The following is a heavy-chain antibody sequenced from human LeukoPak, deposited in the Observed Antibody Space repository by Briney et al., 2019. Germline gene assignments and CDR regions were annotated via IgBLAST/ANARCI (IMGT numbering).Heavy chain of an antibody. CDR3: ATVFYSGYDSDYYYGMDV. CDR2: FDPEDGET. D-gene: IGHD5-12*01. Sequence: ASVKGSCKVSGYTLTELSMHWVRQAPGKGLEWMGGFDPEDGETIYAQKFQGRVTMTEDTSTDTAYMELSSLRSEDTAVYYCATVFYSGYDSDYYYGMDVWGQGTTVTVSS. J-gene: IGHJ6*02. CDR1: GYTLTELS. V-gene: IGHV1-24*01.